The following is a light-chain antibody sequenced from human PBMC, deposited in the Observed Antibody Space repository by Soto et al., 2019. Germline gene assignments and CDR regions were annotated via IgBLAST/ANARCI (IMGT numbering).Light chain of an antibody. CDR3: QSYGSSRT. Sequence: EVVLTQSPGSLSLSPGDRVTLSCRASQSLVNTYVAWYQQKPGQAPRLLIYDASTRATGIPDRFSGSGSGTDFPLSITRLEPEDFAVYYCQSYGSSRTFGHGTKVEI. V-gene: IGKV3-20*01. CDR1: QSLVNTY. CDR2: DAS. J-gene: IGKJ1*01.